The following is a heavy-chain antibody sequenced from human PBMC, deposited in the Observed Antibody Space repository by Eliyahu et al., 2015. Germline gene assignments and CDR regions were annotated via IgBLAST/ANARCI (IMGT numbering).Heavy chain of an antibody. Sequence: QVQLQQWGAGLLKPSETLSLTCAXXGXSFSGYYWXWIXQPPGKGXXWIGEINQSGSTNYNPSLKSRVTISVDTSKNQFSLKLSSVTAADTAVYYCARGTNCSGGSCYSSIWFDPWGQGTLVTVSS. V-gene: IGHV4-34*01. CDR3: ARGTNCSGGSCYSSIWFDP. CDR2: INQSGST. D-gene: IGHD2-15*01. J-gene: IGHJ5*02. CDR1: GXSFSGYY.